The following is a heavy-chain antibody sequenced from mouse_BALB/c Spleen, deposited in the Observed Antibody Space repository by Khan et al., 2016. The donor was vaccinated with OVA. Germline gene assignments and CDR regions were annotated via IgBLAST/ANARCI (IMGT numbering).Heavy chain of an antibody. D-gene: IGHD2-14*01. V-gene: IGHV1-4*01. CDR2: ITPSNGYT. J-gene: IGHJ3*01. Sequence: QVQLQQPGAELARPGASVKMSCTASGYTVTSYTIHWIKERPGPGLEWIGNITPSNGYTNYNQKFKDKATLTTDKSSTTAYLQLSSLTSDDSAVYNCVRDGAYHRNDGWFAYWGQGTLGTVSA. CDR1: GYTVTSYT. CDR3: VRDGAYHRNDGWFAY.